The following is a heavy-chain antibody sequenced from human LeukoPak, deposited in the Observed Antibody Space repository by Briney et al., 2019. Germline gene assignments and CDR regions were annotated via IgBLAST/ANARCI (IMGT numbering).Heavy chain of an antibody. CDR1: GFTFSSYA. Sequence: GGSLRLSCAASGFTFSSYAMSWVRQAPGKGLEWVSAISGSGGSTYYADSVKGRFTISRDNSKNTLYLQMNSLRAEDTAVYYCAKDRVATRGVDYFDYWGQGTLVTVSS. CDR3: AKDRVATRGVDYFDY. V-gene: IGHV3-23*01. D-gene: IGHD5-12*01. J-gene: IGHJ4*02. CDR2: ISGSGGST.